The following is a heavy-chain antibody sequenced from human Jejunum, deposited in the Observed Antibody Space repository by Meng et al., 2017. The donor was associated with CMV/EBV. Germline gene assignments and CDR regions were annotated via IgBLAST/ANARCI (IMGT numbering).Heavy chain of an antibody. CDR3: ARVEVGITSGDY. D-gene: IGHD1-26*01. Sequence: QAQLEQSGGEVKKPGASVKVSCKASGYTFTNYGITWVRQAPGQGLEWMGWISAYNGNTNYAQTLQGRVTMTTDTSTSTAYMELGSLRSDDTAVYYCARVEVGITSGDYWGQGTLVTVSS. CDR2: ISAYNGNT. CDR1: GYTFTNYG. V-gene: IGHV1-18*01. J-gene: IGHJ4*02.